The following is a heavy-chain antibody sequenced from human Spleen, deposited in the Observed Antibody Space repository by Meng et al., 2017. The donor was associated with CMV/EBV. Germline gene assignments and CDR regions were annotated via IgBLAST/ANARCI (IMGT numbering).Heavy chain of an antibody. D-gene: IGHD5-18*01. Sequence: GGSLRLSCAASGFTFDDYTMHWVRQASGKGLEWVGRIRSKANSYATAYAASVKGRFTISRDDSKNMAYLQMNSLKTEDTAMYYCARLRDTDYDYWGQGTLVTVSS. J-gene: IGHJ4*02. CDR2: IRSKANSYAT. CDR1: GFTFDDYT. CDR3: ARLRDTDYDY. V-gene: IGHV3-73*01.